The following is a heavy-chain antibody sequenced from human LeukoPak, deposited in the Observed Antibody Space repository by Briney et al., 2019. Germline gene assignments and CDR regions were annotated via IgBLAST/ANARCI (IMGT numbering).Heavy chain of an antibody. V-gene: IGHV3-21*04. CDR3: AKTTYASNSSGWYNHFDY. J-gene: IGHJ4*02. Sequence: RGSLRLSCAASGFTFSIYSMDWVRQAPGKGLEWVSSIISSGSYIYYADSVKGRFTISRDNSKNTLYLQLNSLRAEDTTVYYCAKTTYASNSSGWYNHFDYWGQGTLVTVSS. D-gene: IGHD6-19*01. CDR1: GFTFSIYS. CDR2: IISSGSYI.